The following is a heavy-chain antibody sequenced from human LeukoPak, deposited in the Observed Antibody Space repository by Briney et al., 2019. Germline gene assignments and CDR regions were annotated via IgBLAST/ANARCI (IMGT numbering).Heavy chain of an antibody. CDR1: GGSISSYS. Sequence: SETLSLTCTVSGGSISSYSWSWIRQPPGKGLEWIGYIYYSGSTYYNPSLKSRVTISVDTSKNQFSLKLSSVTAADTAVYYCARSGKWLLFDYWGQGTLVTVSS. V-gene: IGHV4-59*12. D-gene: IGHD5-18*01. CDR3: ARSGKWLLFDY. CDR2: IYYSGST. J-gene: IGHJ4*02.